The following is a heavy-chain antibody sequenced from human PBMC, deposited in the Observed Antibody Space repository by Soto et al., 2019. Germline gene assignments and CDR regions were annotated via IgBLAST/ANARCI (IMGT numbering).Heavy chain of an antibody. J-gene: IGHJ4*02. Sequence: QVQLVESGGGVVQPGGSLTLSCAASRFTFSNYGMHWVRQAPGEGLEWVAVISYDGTNHYYADSVRGRFTLSRDNSKNTLYLHMDRLTSDATAVYYCASDTKTGVVVPGAPKYWGQGTLVAVSS. CDR3: ASDTKTGVVVPGAPKY. CDR1: RFTFSNYG. V-gene: IGHV3-30*03. D-gene: IGHD2-2*01. CDR2: ISYDGTNH.